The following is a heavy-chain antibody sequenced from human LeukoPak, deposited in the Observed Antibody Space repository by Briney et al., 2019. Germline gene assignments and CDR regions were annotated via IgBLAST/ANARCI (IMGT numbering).Heavy chain of an antibody. D-gene: IGHD6-19*01. J-gene: IGHJ4*02. Sequence: SETLSPTCTVSGGSISSGGYYWSWIRQHPGKGLEWIGYIYYSGSTYYNPSLKSRVTISVDTSKNQFSLKLSSVTAADTAVYYCARSSIAVAGNYFDYWGQGTLVTVSS. CDR2: IYYSGST. CDR1: GGSISSGGYY. CDR3: ARSSIAVAGNYFDY. V-gene: IGHV4-31*03.